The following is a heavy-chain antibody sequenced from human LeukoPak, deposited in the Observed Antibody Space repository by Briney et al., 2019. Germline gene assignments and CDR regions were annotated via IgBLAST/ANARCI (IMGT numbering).Heavy chain of an antibody. D-gene: IGHD2-15*01. J-gene: IGHJ5*02. CDR2: IYYSGST. Sequence: PSETLSLTCAVSGGSISSGGYSWSWIRQPPGKGLEWIGYIYYSGSTYYNPSLKSRVTISVDTSKNQFSLKLSSVTAADTAVYYCARYSAHQRLLPTPHNWFDPWGQGTLVTVSS. CDR3: ARYSAHQRLLPTPHNWFDP. V-gene: IGHV4-30-4*07. CDR1: GGSISSGGYS.